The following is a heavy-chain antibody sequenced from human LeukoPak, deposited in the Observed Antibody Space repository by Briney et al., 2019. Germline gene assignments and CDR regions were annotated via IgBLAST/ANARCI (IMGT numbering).Heavy chain of an antibody. CDR2: IFYSGST. Sequence: SETLSLTCTVSGGSISNYYCEWIRQPPGKGLQWNGYIFYSGSTYYNPSLKSRVTISVDTSKTQFCPKLSSVTAADTAVYYCARREREKTSGYYEDSWGQGTLVTVSS. CDR3: ARREREKTSGYYEDS. D-gene: IGHD3-3*01. CDR1: GGSISNYY. J-gene: IGHJ4*02. V-gene: IGHV4-59*12.